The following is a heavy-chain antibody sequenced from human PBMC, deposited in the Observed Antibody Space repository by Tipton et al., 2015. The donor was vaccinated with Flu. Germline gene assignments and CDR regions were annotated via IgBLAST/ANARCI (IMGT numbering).Heavy chain of an antibody. V-gene: IGHV4-39*01. Sequence: LRLSCTVSGYSIISSSYSWGWIRQPPGKGLEWIGNMYHTGSAYYNPSIKSRVTISLETSRNQLSLKLASVTAADTAVYYCARRDYSNYVSDPKSWFDPWGQGTLVTISS. CDR3: ARRDYSNYVSDPKSWFDP. CDR2: MYHTGSA. J-gene: IGHJ5*02. D-gene: IGHD4-11*01. CDR1: GYSIISSSYS.